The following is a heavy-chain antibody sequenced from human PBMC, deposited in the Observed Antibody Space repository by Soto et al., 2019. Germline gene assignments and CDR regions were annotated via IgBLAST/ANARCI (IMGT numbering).Heavy chain of an antibody. CDR1: GGSFIGYY. V-gene: IGHV4-34*01. J-gene: IGHJ6*02. CDR3: AREAAAGYYYYYGMDF. CDR2: INHSGST. Sequence: PSETLSLTCAVYGGSFIGYYWSWILQPPGKGLEWIGEINHSGSTNYNPSLKSRVTISVDTSKNQFSLKLSSVTAADTAVYYCAREAAAGYYYYYGMDFWGQGTTVTVSS. D-gene: IGHD6-13*01.